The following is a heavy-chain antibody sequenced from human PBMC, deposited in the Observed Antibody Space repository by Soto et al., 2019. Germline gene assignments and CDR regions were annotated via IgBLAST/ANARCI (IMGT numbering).Heavy chain of an antibody. CDR1: GASISSNKW. D-gene: IGHD3-10*01. J-gene: IGHJ4*02. CDR2: IYHSGSA. CDR3: ATRNDGSGSLDY. V-gene: IGHV4-4*02. Sequence: SETLSLTCAVSGASISSNKWWIWVRQPPGKGLEWIGGIYHSGSANYNPSLKSRVTISVDKSKNQFSLKLSSVTAAGTAVYYCATRNDGSGSLDYRGQGALVTVSS.